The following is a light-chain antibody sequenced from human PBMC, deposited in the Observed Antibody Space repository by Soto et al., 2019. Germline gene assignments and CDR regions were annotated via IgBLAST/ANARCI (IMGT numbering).Light chain of an antibody. CDR1: GSNIGNNT. CDR2: DDN. V-gene: IGLV1-44*01. CDR3: AAWDNSLSAEV. J-gene: IGLJ3*02. Sequence: QSVLTQPPSASGTPGQRVTISCSRSGSNIGNNTVNWYQHLPGTAPKLLIYDDNKRPSGIPDRFSGSKSATSASLGITQLQSGEEADYYCAAWDNSLSAEVFGGGTKLTVL.